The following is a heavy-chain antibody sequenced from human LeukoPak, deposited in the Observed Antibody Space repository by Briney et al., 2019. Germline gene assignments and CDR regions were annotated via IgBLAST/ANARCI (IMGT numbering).Heavy chain of an antibody. CDR3: ARGLVYDYVWGSYRPFDY. D-gene: IGHD3-16*02. CDR2: IHSSGRT. J-gene: IGHJ4*02. V-gene: IGHV4-39*01. CDR1: GVSINSSSYF. Sequence: SETLSLTCTVSGVSINSSSYFWGWIRQPPGKELEYIGCIHSSGRTYYNPSLKSRVSISVDTSKNQFSLKLSSVTAADTAVYYCARGLVYDYVWGSYRPFDYWGQGTLVTVSS.